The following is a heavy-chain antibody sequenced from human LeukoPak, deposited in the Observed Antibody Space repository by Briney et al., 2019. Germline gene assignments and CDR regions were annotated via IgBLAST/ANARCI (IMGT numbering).Heavy chain of an antibody. CDR3: ARHRRHYDILTGYGY. J-gene: IGHJ4*02. CDR1: GYSFTSYW. Sequence: GESLQISCKGSGYSFTSYWIGWVRQVPGKSLEWMGIIYPGDSDTRYSPSFQGQVTISADKSISTAYLQWSSLKASDTAMYYCARHRRHYDILTGYGYWGQGTLVTVSS. D-gene: IGHD3-9*01. V-gene: IGHV5-51*01. CDR2: IYPGDSDT.